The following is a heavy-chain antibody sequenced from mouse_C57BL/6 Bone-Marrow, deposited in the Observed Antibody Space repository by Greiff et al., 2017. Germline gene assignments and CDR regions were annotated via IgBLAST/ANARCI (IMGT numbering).Heavy chain of an antibody. V-gene: IGHV5-12*01. CDR1: GFTFSDYY. J-gene: IGHJ1*03. CDR3: ASRGYWYFDV. D-gene: IGHD1-1*02. Sequence: EVQGVESGGGLVQPGGSLKLSCAASGFTFSDYYMYWVRQTPEKRLEWVAYISNGGGSTYYPDTVKGRFTISRDNAKNTLYLQMSRLKSEDTAMYYCASRGYWYFDVWGTGTTVTVSS. CDR2: ISNGGGST.